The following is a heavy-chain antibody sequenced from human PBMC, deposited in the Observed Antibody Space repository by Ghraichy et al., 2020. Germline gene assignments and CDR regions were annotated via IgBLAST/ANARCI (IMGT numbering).Heavy chain of an antibody. J-gene: IGHJ3*02. D-gene: IGHD4-17*01. Sequence: ESLNISCAVYGGSFGDYYWSWIRQPPGKGLEWIGEINHDGTTNSNPSLKSRVTISVDTSRNRFSLRLSSVTAADTAVYYCARDSSTVRTDAFDIWGQGTMVTVSS. CDR1: GGSFGDYY. CDR3: ARDSSTVRTDAFDI. CDR2: INHDGTT. V-gene: IGHV4-34*01.